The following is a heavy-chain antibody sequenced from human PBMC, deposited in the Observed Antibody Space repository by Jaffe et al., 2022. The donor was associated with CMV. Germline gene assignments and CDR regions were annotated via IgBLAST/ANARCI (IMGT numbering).Heavy chain of an antibody. V-gene: IGHV3-48*03. Sequence: EVQLVESGGGLVQPGGSLRLSCAASGFTFSSYEMNWVRQAPGKGLEWVSYISSSGSTIYYADSVKGRFTISRDNAKNSLYLQMNSLRAEDTAVYYCARDPSPFWSGCHLRDWGQGTLVTVSS. CDR2: ISSSGSTI. CDR3: ARDPSPFWSGCHLRD. CDR1: GFTFSSYE. D-gene: IGHD3-3*01. J-gene: IGHJ4*02.